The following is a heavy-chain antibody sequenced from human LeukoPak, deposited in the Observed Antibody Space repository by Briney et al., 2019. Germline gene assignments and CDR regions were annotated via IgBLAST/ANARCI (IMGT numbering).Heavy chain of an antibody. CDR3: AREWSGFEELPDY. CDR1: GFTFSSHW. J-gene: IGHJ4*02. D-gene: IGHD3-10*01. V-gene: IGHV3-74*01. Sequence: PGGSLRLSCAASGFTFSSHWMHWVRQAPGQGLVWVSRINSDGSSTSYADSVKGRFTISRDNAKNTLYLQMNSLRVEDTAVYYCAREWSGFEELPDYWGQGTLVTVSS. CDR2: INSDGSST.